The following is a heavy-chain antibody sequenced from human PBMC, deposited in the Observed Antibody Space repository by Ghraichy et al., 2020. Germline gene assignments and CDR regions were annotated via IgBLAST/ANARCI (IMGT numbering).Heavy chain of an antibody. V-gene: IGHV4-59*01. CDR2: IYDSGRN. Sequence: SQTLSLTCTVSGGSLSSYCLNWIRQPPGKGLEWIGYIYDSGRNSYSPSLKSRVTISVDTSRNQFSLKLNSVTAPDTAVYYCARCPEYRLRRVDSLGQGTLVTVSS. CDR1: GGSLSSYC. J-gene: IGHJ4*02. D-gene: IGHD4-17*01. CDR3: ARCPEYRLRRVDS.